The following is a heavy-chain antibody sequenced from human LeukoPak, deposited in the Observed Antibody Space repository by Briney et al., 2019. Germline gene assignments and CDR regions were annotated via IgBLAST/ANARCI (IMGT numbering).Heavy chain of an antibody. Sequence: GESLKISCKASGYSFTKYWVAWVRQMPGKGLEWMEMIYPGRSDTRYSPSFQGQVTISADESINTADLQWNSLKASDTAIYFRARTPGSSDYRGYQYWYFDLWGRGALVTVSS. CDR1: GYSFTKYW. CDR3: ARTPGSSDYRGYQYWYFDL. J-gene: IGHJ2*01. CDR2: IYPGRSDT. D-gene: IGHD3-22*01. V-gene: IGHV5-51*01.